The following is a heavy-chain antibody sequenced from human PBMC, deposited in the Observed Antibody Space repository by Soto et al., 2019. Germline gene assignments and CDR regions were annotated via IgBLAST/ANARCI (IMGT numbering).Heavy chain of an antibody. CDR3: AREDSPNTRGWYTVLGRWFDS. CDR1: GGSIGSGDYY. Sequence: QVQLQESGPGLVKPSQTLSITCTVSGGSIGSGDYYWSWIRQHPGKGLEWIGYIYYRGDTYYNPSSQSRVTISVDKPNNQFSLKLTCVTAADTAVYYCAREDSPNTRGWYTVLGRWFDSGGQGTLVTVSS. CDR2: IYYRGDT. V-gene: IGHV4-31*03. D-gene: IGHD6-19*01. J-gene: IGHJ5*01.